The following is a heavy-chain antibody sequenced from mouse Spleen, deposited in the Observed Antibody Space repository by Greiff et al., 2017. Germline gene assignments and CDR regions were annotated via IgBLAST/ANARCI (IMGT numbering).Heavy chain of an antibody. CDR3: TTGYYDLYYYAMDY. Sequence: VQLKQSGAELVRPGASVKLSCTASGFNIKDYYMHWVKQRPEQGLEWIGRIDPEDGDTEYAPKFHGKATMTADTSSNTAYLQLSSLTSEDTAVYYCTTGYYDLYYYAMDYWGQGTSVTVSS. V-gene: IGHV14-1*01. J-gene: IGHJ4*01. D-gene: IGHD1-1*02. CDR2: IDPEDGDT. CDR1: GFNIKDYY.